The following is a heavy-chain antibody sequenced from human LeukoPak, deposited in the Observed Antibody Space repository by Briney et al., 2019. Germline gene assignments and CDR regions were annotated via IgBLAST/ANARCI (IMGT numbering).Heavy chain of an antibody. CDR2: IKQDGSEK. V-gene: IGHV3-7*03. D-gene: IGHD3-10*01. J-gene: IGHJ5*02. CDR3: AKAGGWFGELLQTSADNWFDP. CDR1: GFTFTNYW. Sequence: GGSLRLSCAASGFTFTNYWMSWVRQAPGKGLEWVANIKQDGSEKYYVDSVKGRFTISRDNAKNSLYLQMNSLRAEDTAVYYCAKAGGWFGELLQTSADNWFDPWGQGTLVTVSS.